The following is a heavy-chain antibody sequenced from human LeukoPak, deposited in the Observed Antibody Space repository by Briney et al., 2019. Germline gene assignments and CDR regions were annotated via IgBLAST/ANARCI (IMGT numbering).Heavy chain of an antibody. Sequence: ASVKVSCKASGYTFTGYYMHWVRQAPGQGLEWVGWINPNSGGTNSAQKFQGRVTMTRDTSISTAYMELSRLRSDDTAVYYCASDASSGSYSYFDYWGQGTLVTVSS. D-gene: IGHD1-26*01. CDR2: INPNSGGT. CDR1: GYTFTGYY. CDR3: ASDASSGSYSYFDY. V-gene: IGHV1-2*02. J-gene: IGHJ4*02.